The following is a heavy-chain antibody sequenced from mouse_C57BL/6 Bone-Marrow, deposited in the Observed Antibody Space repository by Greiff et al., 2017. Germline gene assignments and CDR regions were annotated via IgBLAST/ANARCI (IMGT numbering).Heavy chain of an antibody. V-gene: IGHV7-1*01. CDR2: SRNKANDYTT. J-gene: IGHJ1*03. CDR1: GFTFSDFY. Sequence: VQLKESGGGLVQSGRSLRLSCATSGFTFSDFYMEWVRQAPGKGLEWIAASRNKANDYTTEYSASVKGRFIVSRDTSQSILYLQMNALRAEDTAIYYCARDPYYGSSYWYFDVWGTGTTVTVSS. D-gene: IGHD1-1*01. CDR3: ARDPYYGSSYWYFDV.